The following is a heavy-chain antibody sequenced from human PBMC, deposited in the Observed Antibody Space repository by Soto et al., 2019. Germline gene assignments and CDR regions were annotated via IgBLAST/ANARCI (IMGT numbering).Heavy chain of an antibody. CDR2: IYYSGST. D-gene: IGHD2-15*01. Sequence: SETLSLTCTVSGGSISSGGYYWSWIRQHPGKGLEWIGYIYYSGSTYYNPSLKSRVTISVDTSKNQFSLKLSSVTAADTAVYFFSRDASLRPYFYYWGQGAVVPVSA. V-gene: IGHV4-31*03. CDR1: GGSISSGGYY. J-gene: IGHJ4*02. CDR3: SRDASLRPYFYY.